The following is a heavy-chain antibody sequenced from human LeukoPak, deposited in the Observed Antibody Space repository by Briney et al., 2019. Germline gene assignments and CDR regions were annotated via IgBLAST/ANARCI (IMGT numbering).Heavy chain of an antibody. CDR1: GGSISSGDYY. CDR3: ARGTWSSSIDY. Sequence: SETLSLTCTVSGGSISSGDYYWSWIRQPPGKGLEWIGYIYYSGSTYYNPSLKSRLTISGDTSKNQFSLRLSSVTAADTAVCYCARGTWSSSIDYWGQGTLVTVSS. V-gene: IGHV4-30-4*01. D-gene: IGHD6-6*01. J-gene: IGHJ4*02. CDR2: IYYSGST.